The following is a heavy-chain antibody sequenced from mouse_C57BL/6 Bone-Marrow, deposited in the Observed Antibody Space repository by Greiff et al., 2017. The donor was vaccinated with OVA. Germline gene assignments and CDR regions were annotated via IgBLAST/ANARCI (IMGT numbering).Heavy chain of an antibody. CDR1: GYTFTSYW. D-gene: IGHD2-2*01. J-gene: IGHJ3*01. CDR2: IDPSDSET. Sequence: QVQLQQPGAELVRPGSSVKLSCKASGYTFTSYWMHRVKQRPIQGLEWIGNIDPSDSETHYNQKFKDKATLTVDKSSSTAYMQLSSLTSEDSAVYYCAKGWLRRDPFAYWGQGTLVTVSA. CDR3: AKGWLRRDPFAY. V-gene: IGHV1-52*01.